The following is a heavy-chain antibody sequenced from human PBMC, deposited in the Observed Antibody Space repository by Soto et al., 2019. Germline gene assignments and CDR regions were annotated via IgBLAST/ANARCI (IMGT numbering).Heavy chain of an antibody. V-gene: IGHV1-18*04. CDR1: GYTFTSYG. J-gene: IGHJ6*02. CDR2: ISAYNGNT. D-gene: IGHD1-26*01. CDR3: ARDSECSGSCWGNHYYYYGMDV. Sequence: ASVKVSFKASGYTFTSYGISWVRQAPGQGLEWMGWISAYNGNTNYAQKLQGRVTMTTDTSTSTAYMELRSLRSDDTAVYYCARDSECSGSCWGNHYYYYGMDVWGQGTTVTVSS.